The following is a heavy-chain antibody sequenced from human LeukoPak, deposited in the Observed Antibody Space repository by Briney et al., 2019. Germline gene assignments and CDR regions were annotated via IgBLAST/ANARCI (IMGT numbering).Heavy chain of an antibody. CDR1: GGSISSYY. CDR3: AREIVLMVYARYYYYMDV. J-gene: IGHJ6*03. V-gene: IGHV4-4*07. CDR2: IYTSGST. Sequence: TSETLSLTCTVSGGSISSYYWSWIRQPAGKGLEWIGRIYTSGSTNYNPSLKSRVTMSVDTSKNQFSLKLSSVTAADTAVYYCAREIVLMVYARYYYYMDVWGKGTTVTVSS. D-gene: IGHD2-8*01.